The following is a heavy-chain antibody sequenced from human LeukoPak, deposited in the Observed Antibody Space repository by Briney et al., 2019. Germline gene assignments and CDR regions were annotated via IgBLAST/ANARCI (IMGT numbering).Heavy chain of an antibody. Sequence: SETLSLTCTVSGGSISSYYWSWIRQPPGKGLEWIEYIYYSGSTNYNPSLKSRVTISVDTSKNQFSLKLSSVTAADTAVYYCASIGADYYGSGSYDYWGQGTLVTVSS. V-gene: IGHV4-59*08. J-gene: IGHJ4*02. CDR2: IYYSGST. D-gene: IGHD3-10*01. CDR1: GGSISSYY. CDR3: ASIGADYYGSGSYDY.